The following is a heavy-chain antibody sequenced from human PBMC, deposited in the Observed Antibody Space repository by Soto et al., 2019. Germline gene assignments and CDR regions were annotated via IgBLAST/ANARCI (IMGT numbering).Heavy chain of an antibody. D-gene: IGHD3-10*01. J-gene: IGHJ4*02. CDR1: GASITYGAYS. Sequence: SETLSLTCTVSGASITYGAYSWSWIRQTPGKGLEWIGYINHLETTFYNPSFESRLTLSIDRTKNQFSLNLKSMSAADRAVYFCARGGGFDSFVYWGQGILVTASS. CDR2: INHLETT. V-gene: IGHV4-30-2*01. CDR3: ARGGGFDSFVY.